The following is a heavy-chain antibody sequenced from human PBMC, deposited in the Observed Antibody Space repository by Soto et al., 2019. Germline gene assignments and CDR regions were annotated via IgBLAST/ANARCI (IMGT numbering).Heavy chain of an antibody. CDR1: GFMFSAYA. J-gene: IGHJ4*01. CDR3: ARDPSPYTSGWYGIDF. D-gene: IGHD6-13*01. CDR2: MSYDGTNT. V-gene: IGHV3-30-3*01. Sequence: PGGSLRLSCTASGFMFSAYAMLWVRQAPGKGLEWVAAMSYDGTNTYYADSLKGRFTISRDNSKNTLFLQMSSLTADDSAVYYCARDPSPYTSGWYGIDFWGLGTPVTVSS.